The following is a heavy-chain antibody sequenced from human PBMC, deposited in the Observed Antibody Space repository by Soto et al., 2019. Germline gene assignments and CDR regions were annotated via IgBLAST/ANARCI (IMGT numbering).Heavy chain of an antibody. CDR1: GFTFRSCV. D-gene: IGHD3-16*01. CDR3: ARWGTTGGLDV. Sequence: QVQLVESGGGVVHPGTSLRLSCVGSGFTFRSCVIHWVRQAPGKGLEWVALTSYDGSNTYYDDSVNGRLTISRDHSRNTVDMQMDSLRLEDTALYYCARWGTTGGLDVWGQVTLFSVSS. V-gene: IGHV3-30*19. CDR2: TSYDGSNT. J-gene: IGHJ4*02.